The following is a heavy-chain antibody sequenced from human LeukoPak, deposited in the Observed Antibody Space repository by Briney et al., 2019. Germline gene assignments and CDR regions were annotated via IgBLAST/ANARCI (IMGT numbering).Heavy chain of an antibody. J-gene: IGHJ4*02. Sequence: GGSLRLSCAASGFTFSTYSMNWVRQAPGKGLEWSSYISGSGSTIYYADSVKGRFTISGDNAKNSLYVQMNSLRDEDTAVYYCARQYGSGSYYGYWGRGTLVTVSS. CDR3: ARQYGSGSYYGY. CDR1: GFTFSTYS. D-gene: IGHD3-10*01. CDR2: ISGSGSTI. V-gene: IGHV3-48*02.